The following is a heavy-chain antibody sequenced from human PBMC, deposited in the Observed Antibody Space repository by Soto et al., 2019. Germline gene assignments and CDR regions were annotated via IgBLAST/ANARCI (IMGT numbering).Heavy chain of an antibody. Sequence: ASVKVSCKASGYTFTSYRMSWVRLAPGQGLEWMGWISAYNGNTKYAQKVQGRVTMTTDTSTSTAYMELRSLRSDDTAVYYCARGVGSGSYYNQYHWFDPWGQGTLVTVSS. D-gene: IGHD3-10*01. CDR3: ARGVGSGSYYNQYHWFDP. J-gene: IGHJ5*02. CDR2: ISAYNGNT. V-gene: IGHV1-18*01. CDR1: GYTFTSYR.